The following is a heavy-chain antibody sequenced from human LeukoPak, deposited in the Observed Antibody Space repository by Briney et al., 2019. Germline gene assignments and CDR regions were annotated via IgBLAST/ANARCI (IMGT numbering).Heavy chain of an antibody. CDR1: GVSISSSSYY. V-gene: IGHV4-39*07. J-gene: IGHJ3*02. CDR3: ARDKIGGSRDAFDI. CDR2: IYYSGST. Sequence: SETLSLTCTVSGVSISSSSYYWGWIRQPPGKGLEWIGSIYYSGSTYYNPSLKSRVTISVDTSKNQFSLKLSSVTAADTAVYYCARDKIGGSRDAFDIWGQGTMVTVSS. D-gene: IGHD6-25*01.